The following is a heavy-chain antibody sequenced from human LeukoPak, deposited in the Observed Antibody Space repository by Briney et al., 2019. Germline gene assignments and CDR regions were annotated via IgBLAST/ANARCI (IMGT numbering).Heavy chain of an antibody. J-gene: IGHJ4*02. CDR2: INHSGST. Sequence: PSETLSLTCAVYGGSFSGYYWSWIRQPPGKGLEWIGEINHSGSTNYNPSLKSRVTISVDTSKNQFSLKLSSVTAADTAVYYCARPRLGSFDYWGQGTLVTVSS. CDR1: GGSFSGYY. D-gene: IGHD7-27*01. CDR3: ARPRLGSFDY. V-gene: IGHV4-34*01.